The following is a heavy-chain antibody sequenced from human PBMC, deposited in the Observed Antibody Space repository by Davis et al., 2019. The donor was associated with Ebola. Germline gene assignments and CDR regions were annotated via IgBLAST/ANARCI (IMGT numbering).Heavy chain of an antibody. CDR3: ARGPSGSSSDYYYYYGMDV. Sequence: MPSETLSLTCTVSGGSISAYFWSWIRQPPGKGLVWIGYIYDFGSTNYNPSLKSRVTISVDTSKNQFSLKLSSVTAADTAVYYCARGPSGSSSDYYYYYGMDVWGQGTTVTVSS. J-gene: IGHJ6*02. CDR2: IYDFGST. D-gene: IGHD6-6*01. CDR1: GGSISAYF. V-gene: IGHV4-59*01.